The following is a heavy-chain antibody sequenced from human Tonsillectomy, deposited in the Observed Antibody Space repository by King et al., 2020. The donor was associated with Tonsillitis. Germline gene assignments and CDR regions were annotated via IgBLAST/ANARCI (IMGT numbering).Heavy chain of an antibody. J-gene: IGHJ4*02. Sequence: VQLQQWGAGLLKPSETLSLTCAVYGGSFSGYYWSWIRQPPGKGLEWIGEINHSGSTNYNPSLKSRVTISVDTSKNQFSLKLSSVTAADTAVYYCARVRLSGWHRLPFGYWGQGTLVTVSS. D-gene: IGHD6-19*01. V-gene: IGHV4-34*01. CDR2: INHSGST. CDR3: ARVRLSGWHRLPFGY. CDR1: GGSFSGYY.